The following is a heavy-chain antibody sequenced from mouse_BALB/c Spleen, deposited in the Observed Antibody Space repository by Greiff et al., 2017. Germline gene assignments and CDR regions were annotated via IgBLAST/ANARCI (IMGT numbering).Heavy chain of an antibody. CDR3: ARGLRADYYAMDY. V-gene: IGHV1-54*01. CDR1: GYAFTNYL. D-gene: IGHD2-4*01. J-gene: IGHJ4*01. CDR2: INPGSGGT. Sequence: QVQLQQSGAELVRPGTSVKVSCKASGYAFTNYLIEWVKQRPGQGLEWIGVINPGSGGTNYNEKFKGKATLTADKSSSTAYMQLSSLTSDDSAVYFCARGLRADYYAMDYCGQGTSVTVSS.